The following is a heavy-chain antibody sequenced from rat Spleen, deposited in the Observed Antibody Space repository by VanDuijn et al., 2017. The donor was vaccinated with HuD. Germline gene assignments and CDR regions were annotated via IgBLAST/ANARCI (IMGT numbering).Heavy chain of an antibody. V-gene: IGHV5-29*01. Sequence: EVQLVESGGDLVQPGRSLKLTCAASGFTFSHYGMAWVRQAPTKGLEWVATLSYDGHTTYYRDSVKGRFTISRVIAKSTLYLQMDSLGSEDTATYYCARRHYGYTDYFDYWGQGVMVTVSS. CDR3: ARRHYGYTDYFDY. CDR1: GFTFSHYG. CDR2: LSYDGHTT. D-gene: IGHD1-11*01. J-gene: IGHJ2*01.